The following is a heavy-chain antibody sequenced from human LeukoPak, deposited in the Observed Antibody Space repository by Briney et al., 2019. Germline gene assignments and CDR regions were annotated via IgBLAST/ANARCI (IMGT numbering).Heavy chain of an antibody. CDR1: GGSFSGYY. CDR3: ARWTQQLALNTGFDY. D-gene: IGHD6-13*01. CDR2: INHSGST. V-gene: IGHV4-34*01. Sequence: SETLSLTCAVYGGSFSGYYWSWIRQPPGKGLEWIGEINHSGSTNYNPSLKSRVTISVDTSKNQFSLKLSSVTAADTAVYYCARWTQQLALNTGFDYWGQGTLVTVSS. J-gene: IGHJ4*02.